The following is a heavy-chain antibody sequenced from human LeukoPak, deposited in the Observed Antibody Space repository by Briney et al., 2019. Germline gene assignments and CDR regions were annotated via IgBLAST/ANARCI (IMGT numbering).Heavy chain of an antibody. CDR3: ARGATRATRHFDL. D-gene: IGHD2-15*01. V-gene: IGHV3-23*01. Sequence: GGSLRLSCVASGFTFSSYSLTWVRQTPEKGLAWVSIIGGPGARTFYADSVEGRFTISRDNSKNTVYLQMNSLRAEDTALYFCARGATRATRHFDLWGRGTLVTVSS. CDR1: GFTFSSYS. J-gene: IGHJ2*01. CDR2: IGGPGART.